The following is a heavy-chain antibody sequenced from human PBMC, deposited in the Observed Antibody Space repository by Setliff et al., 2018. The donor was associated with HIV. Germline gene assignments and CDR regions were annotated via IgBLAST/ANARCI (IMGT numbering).Heavy chain of an antibody. J-gene: IGHJ3*02. V-gene: IGHV4-59*08. Sequence: SETLSLTCTVSGGSISNYYWSWIRQPPGKGLEWIAYIYYSGSTNYNPSLKSRVTISVATSKNQFSLKLNSVTAADTAVYYCARHGEAVRPMTADAFDIWGQGTMVTVSS. CDR1: GGSISNYY. D-gene: IGHD6-6*01. CDR2: IYYSGST. CDR3: ARHGEAVRPMTADAFDI.